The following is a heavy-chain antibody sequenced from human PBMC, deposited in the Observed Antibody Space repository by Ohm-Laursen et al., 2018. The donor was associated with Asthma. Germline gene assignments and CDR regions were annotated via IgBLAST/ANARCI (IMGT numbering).Heavy chain of an antibody. Sequence: SLRLSCAASGFTFSSYGMHWVRQAPGKGLEWVAVISYDGSNKYYADSVKGRFTISRDNSKNTLYLQMNSLRAEDTAVYYCARGLGVPAAEYYYYGMDVWGQGTTVTVSS. J-gene: IGHJ6*02. CDR3: ARGLGVPAAEYYYYGMDV. V-gene: IGHV3-30*03. CDR2: ISYDGSNK. CDR1: GFTFSSYG. D-gene: IGHD2-2*01.